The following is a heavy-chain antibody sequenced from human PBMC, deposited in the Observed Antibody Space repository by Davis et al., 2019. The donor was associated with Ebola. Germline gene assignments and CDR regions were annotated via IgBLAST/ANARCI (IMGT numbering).Heavy chain of an antibody. CDR2: IIPILGIP. J-gene: IGHJ5*02. Sequence: SVKVSCKASGGTFSSYTISWVRQAPGQGLEWMGRIIPILGIPNYAQKFQGRATITADKSTSTAYMELSSLRSEDTAVYYCARETAPKDNWFDPWGQGTLVTVSS. V-gene: IGHV1-69*04. CDR1: GGTFSSYT. CDR3: ARETAPKDNWFDP.